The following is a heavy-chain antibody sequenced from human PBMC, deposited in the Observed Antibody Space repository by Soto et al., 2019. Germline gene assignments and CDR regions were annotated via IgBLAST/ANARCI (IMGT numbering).Heavy chain of an antibody. Sequence: GASVKVSCKASGYTFTSYYIHWVRQAPGQGLEWMGWINPITGRTNYAPKFQGRVTMTRDTSITTAYMELSRLRSDDTAVYYCARNYYDSSDRDYLDYWGQGTPVTVSS. CDR1: GYTFTSYY. CDR3: ARNYYDSSDRDYLDY. J-gene: IGHJ4*02. V-gene: IGHV1-2*02. D-gene: IGHD3-22*01. CDR2: INPITGRT.